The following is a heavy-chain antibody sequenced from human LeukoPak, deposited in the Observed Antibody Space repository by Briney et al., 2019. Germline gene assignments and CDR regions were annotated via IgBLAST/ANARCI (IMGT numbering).Heavy chain of an antibody. D-gene: IGHD2-15*01. J-gene: IGHJ4*02. CDR3: ARVVVAAGLDY. CDR1: GFTVSSNY. Sequence: PGGSLRLSCAASGFTVSSNYMSWVRQAPGKGLEWVSVLYSGGTTYYADSVKGRLTISRDNSKNTLYLQMNSLRAEDTAVYYCARVVVAAGLDYWGQGTLVTVSS. V-gene: IGHV3-53*01. CDR2: LYSGGTT.